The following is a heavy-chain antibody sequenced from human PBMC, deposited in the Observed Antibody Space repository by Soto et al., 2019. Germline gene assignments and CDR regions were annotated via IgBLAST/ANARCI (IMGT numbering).Heavy chain of an antibody. V-gene: IGHV1-69*13. CDR2: IIPIFGTA. CDR1: GGTFSSYA. Sequence: GASVKVSCEASGGTFSSYAISWVRQAPGQGLEWMGGIIPIFGTANYAQKFQGRVTITADESTSTAYMELSSLRSEDTAVYYCARGYDSSGYHTSGMDVWGQGTTVTVSS. CDR3: ARGYDSSGYHTSGMDV. J-gene: IGHJ6*02. D-gene: IGHD3-22*01.